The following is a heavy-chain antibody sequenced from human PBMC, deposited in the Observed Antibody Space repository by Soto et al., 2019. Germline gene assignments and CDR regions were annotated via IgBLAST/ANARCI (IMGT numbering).Heavy chain of an antibody. Sequence: GGSLRLSCAASGFTVSSNYMSWVRQAPGRGLEWVSVIYSGGSTYYADSVKGRFTISRDNSKNTLYLQMNSLRAEDTAVYYCARQGYSSGLVAFDIWGQGTMVTVS. V-gene: IGHV3-66*04. CDR1: GFTVSSNY. D-gene: IGHD6-19*01. CDR2: IYSGGST. J-gene: IGHJ3*02. CDR3: ARQGYSSGLVAFDI.